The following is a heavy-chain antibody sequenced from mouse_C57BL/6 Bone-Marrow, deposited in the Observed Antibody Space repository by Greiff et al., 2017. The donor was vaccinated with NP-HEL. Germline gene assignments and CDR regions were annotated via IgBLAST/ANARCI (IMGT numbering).Heavy chain of an antibody. D-gene: IGHD1-1*01. V-gene: IGHV1-61*01. CDR3: AREYGSSYYFDD. CDR2: IYPSGSET. CDR1: GYTFTSYW. Sequence: QVQLQQPGAELVKPGASVKLSCKASGYTFTSYWMDWVKQRPGQGLEWIGNIYPSGSETYYNEKFKGKATLTVDKSSSTAYMQLSSLTSEDAAVYYCAREYGSSYYFDDWGKGTTVTVSS. J-gene: IGHJ2*01.